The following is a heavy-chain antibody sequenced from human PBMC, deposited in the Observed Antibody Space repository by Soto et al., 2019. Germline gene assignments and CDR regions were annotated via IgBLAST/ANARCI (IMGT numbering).Heavy chain of an antibody. V-gene: IGHV3-23*01. J-gene: IGHJ2*01. CDR2: ISGSGGST. Sequence: EVQLLESGGGLVQPGGSLRLSCAASGFTFSSYAMSWVRQAPGKGLEWVSAISGSGGSTYYADSVKGRFTISRDNSKNTLYLQMNSLRAEDTAVYYCANLIVWNDYGDYGQDQGDWYFDLWGRGTLVTVSS. CDR3: ANLIVWNDYGDYGQDQGDWYFDL. CDR1: GFTFSSYA. D-gene: IGHD4-17*01.